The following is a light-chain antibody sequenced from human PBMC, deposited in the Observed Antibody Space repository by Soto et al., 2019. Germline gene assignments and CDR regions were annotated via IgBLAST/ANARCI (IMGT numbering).Light chain of an antibody. V-gene: IGLV2-14*01. CDR1: SSDGGGYNY. Sequence: SALTQPASVSGAPGQAITISRPGNSSDGGGYNYVSWYQQHPGKAPKLMIYEVSNRPSGVSNRFSGSKSGNTASLTISGLQAEDEADYYCSSYTSSSTLLYVFGTGTKVTVL. CDR3: SSYTSSSTLLYV. CDR2: EVS. J-gene: IGLJ1*01.